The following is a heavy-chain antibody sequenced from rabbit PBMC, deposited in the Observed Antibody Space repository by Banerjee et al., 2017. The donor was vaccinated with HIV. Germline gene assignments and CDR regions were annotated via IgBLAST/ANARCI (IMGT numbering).Heavy chain of an antibody. V-gene: IGHV1S45*01. D-gene: IGHD4-1*01. CDR1: GFSFSNKYV. CDR2: IYGGSDST. CDR3: ARDQWLGFNL. Sequence: QEQLEESGGDLVKPEGSLTLTCTASGFSFSNKYVMCWVRQAPGKGLEWIGCIYGGSDSTYYASWAKGRFTISKTSWTTVTLQMTSLTAADTATYFCARDQWLGFNLWGQGTLVTVS. J-gene: IGHJ4*01.